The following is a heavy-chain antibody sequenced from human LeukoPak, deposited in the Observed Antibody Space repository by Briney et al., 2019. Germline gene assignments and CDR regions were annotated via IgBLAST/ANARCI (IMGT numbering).Heavy chain of an antibody. D-gene: IGHD3-3*01. CDR2: ISAYNGNT. CDR3: ARAGETIFGAPNWFDP. V-gene: IGHV1-18*01. CDR1: GYTFTGYG. J-gene: IGHJ5*02. Sequence: ASVKVSCKASGYTFTGYGISWVRQAPGQGLGWMGWISAYNGNTNYAQKLQGRVTMTTDTSTSTAYMELRSLRSDDTAVYYCARAGETIFGAPNWFDPWGQGTLVTVSS.